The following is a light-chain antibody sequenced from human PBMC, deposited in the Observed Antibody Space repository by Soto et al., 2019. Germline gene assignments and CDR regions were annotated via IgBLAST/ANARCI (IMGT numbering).Light chain of an antibody. Sequence: DIQMTQSPSSLSASVGDRDTITCRASQSISSYLNWYHQKPGKAPKLLIYAASSLQSGVPSRFSGSGSGTDFTLTISSLQPEDFATYYCQQSYSTPFTFGGGTKVEIK. CDR1: QSISSY. J-gene: IGKJ4*01. V-gene: IGKV1-39*01. CDR2: AAS. CDR3: QQSYSTPFT.